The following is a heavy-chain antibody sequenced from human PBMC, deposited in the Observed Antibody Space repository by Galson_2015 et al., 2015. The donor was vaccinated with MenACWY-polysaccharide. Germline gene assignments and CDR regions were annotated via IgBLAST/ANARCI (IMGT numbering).Heavy chain of an antibody. D-gene: IGHD2-2*01. CDR3: ARPGYCSSTICTGHMDV. CDR1: GESFSNYY. Sequence: SETLSLTCAVYGESFSNYYWNWIRQAPRKGLEWIGEIDFRGRTRYNPSLQSRVTISVDTSKNQFSLHVRSVTAADTAVYFCARPGYCSSTICTGHMDVWGQGTTVTVSS. V-gene: IGHV4-34*01. J-gene: IGHJ6*02. CDR2: IDFRGRT.